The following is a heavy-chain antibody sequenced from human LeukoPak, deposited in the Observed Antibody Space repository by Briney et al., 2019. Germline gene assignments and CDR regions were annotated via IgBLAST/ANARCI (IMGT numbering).Heavy chain of an antibody. CDR1: GLTFGSYW. V-gene: IGHV3-74*01. J-gene: IGHJ4*02. CDR2: ISADGTDT. CDR3: AKGDYYDSSGYFGY. D-gene: IGHD3-22*01. Sequence: GGSLRLSCVASGLTFGSYWMHWVRQVPGEGLVWVSRISADGTDTIYADSVKGRFTISRDNAKNTLYLQMNSLRAEDTAIYYCAKGDYYDSSGYFGYWGQGTLVTVSS.